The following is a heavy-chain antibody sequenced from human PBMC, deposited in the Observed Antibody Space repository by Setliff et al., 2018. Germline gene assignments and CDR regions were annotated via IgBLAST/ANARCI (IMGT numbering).Heavy chain of an antibody. J-gene: IGHJ5*02. CDR3: AIHIVVPTA. Sequence: GESLKISCKGSGYSFTDYWIAWVRQTPGKGLEWMGTIYPGNADTRYSPSFQGQVTISTDTSINTAYLQWSNLKASDTAIYYCAIHIVVPTAWGQGTLVTVSS. D-gene: IGHD2-21*01. CDR2: IYPGNADT. V-gene: IGHV5-51*01. CDR1: GYSFTDYW.